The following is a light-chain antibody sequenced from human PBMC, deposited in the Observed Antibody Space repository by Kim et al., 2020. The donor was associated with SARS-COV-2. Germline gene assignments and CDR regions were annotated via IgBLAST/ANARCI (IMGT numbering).Light chain of an antibody. CDR2: RVS. Sequence: SASVGDSVTTTGRASESIHTWLAWYQQKSGKAPKLLISRVSNLEKGVPSRFSGSGSGTEFTLTISSLQTDDFATYYCQQYKIWWTFGQGTKVDIK. J-gene: IGKJ1*01. CDR1: ESIHTW. CDR3: QQYKIWWT. V-gene: IGKV1-5*03.